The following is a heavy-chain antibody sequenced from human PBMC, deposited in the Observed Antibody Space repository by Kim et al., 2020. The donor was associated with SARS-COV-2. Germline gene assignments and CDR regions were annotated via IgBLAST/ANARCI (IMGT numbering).Heavy chain of an antibody. V-gene: IGHV3-23*01. J-gene: IGHJ3*02. Sequence: ESVKGRFTISRDNSKNTLYLQVNSLRAEDTAVYYCANRITMVRGNVFDIWGQGTMVTVSS. D-gene: IGHD3-10*01. CDR3: ANRITMVRGNVFDI.